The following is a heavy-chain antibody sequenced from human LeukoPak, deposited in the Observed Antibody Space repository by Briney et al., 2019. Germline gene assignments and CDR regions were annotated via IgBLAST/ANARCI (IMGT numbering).Heavy chain of an antibody. J-gene: IGHJ4*02. D-gene: IGHD5-24*01. CDR3: ARGEDGYNYGDFDGDY. CDR2: ISYDGSNK. CDR1: GFTFSIYA. V-gene: IGHV3-30-3*01. Sequence: PGRSLRLSCAASGFTFSIYAMLWVRQAPGKGLEGVTVISYDGSNKYYADSVKGRFTISRDNSKNTLYLQMNSLRAEDTAVYYGARGEDGYNYGDFDGDYWGQGTLVTVSS.